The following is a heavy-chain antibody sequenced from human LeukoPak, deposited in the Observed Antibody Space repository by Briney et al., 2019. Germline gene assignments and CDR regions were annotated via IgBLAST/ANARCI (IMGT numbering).Heavy chain of an antibody. CDR3: ARGRYDSSGSYSLFDY. Sequence: PGGSLRLSCAASGFTFSSYWMHWVRQAPGKGLEWVSCITRSSIYIYYADSVKGRFTISRDNAKNSLYLQMNSLRAEDTAVYYCARGRYDSSGSYSLFDYWGQGTLVTVSS. V-gene: IGHV3-21*01. CDR1: GFTFSSYW. CDR2: ITRSSIYI. D-gene: IGHD3-22*01. J-gene: IGHJ4*02.